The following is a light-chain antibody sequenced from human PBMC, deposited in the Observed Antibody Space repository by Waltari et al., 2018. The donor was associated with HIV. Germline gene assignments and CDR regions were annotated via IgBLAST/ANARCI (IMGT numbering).Light chain of an antibody. V-gene: IGKV3-15*01. Sequence: EIVMTQSPATLSVSPGESATLSCRASQSVSSNLAWYQQKPGQAPRFLIYGASTRATCIPARFSGSGSGTEFTLTISSLQSEDFAVYYCQQYNNWPPLTFGGGTKVEIK. J-gene: IGKJ4*01. CDR3: QQYNNWPPLT. CDR2: GAS. CDR1: QSVSSN.